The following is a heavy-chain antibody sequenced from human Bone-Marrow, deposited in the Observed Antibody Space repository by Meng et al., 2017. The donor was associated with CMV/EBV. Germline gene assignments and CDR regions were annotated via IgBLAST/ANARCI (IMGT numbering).Heavy chain of an antibody. CDR3: ACRDGSGSHIAY. J-gene: IGHJ4*02. Sequence: SVKVSCKASGYTFTSYYMHWVRQAPGQGLEWMGRIIPILGIANYAQKFQGRVTITADKSTSTAYMELSSLRSEDTAVYYCACRDGSGSHIAYWGQGTLVTFFS. V-gene: IGHV1-69*02. CDR2: IIPILGIA. CDR1: GYTFTSYY. D-gene: IGHD3-10*01.